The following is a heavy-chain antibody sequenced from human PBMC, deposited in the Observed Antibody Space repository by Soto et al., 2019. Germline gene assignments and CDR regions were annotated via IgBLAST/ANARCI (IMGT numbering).Heavy chain of an antibody. V-gene: IGHV4-59*01. CDR2: IYYSGST. J-gene: IGHJ6*02. Sequence: SETLSLTCTVSGGSISSYYWSWIRQPPGKGLEWIGYIYYSGSTNYNPSLKSRVTISVDTFKNQFSLKLSSVTAADTAVYYCARDFRDGYISYGMDVWGQGTTVTVSS. D-gene: IGHD5-12*01. CDR1: GGSISSYY. CDR3: ARDFRDGYISYGMDV.